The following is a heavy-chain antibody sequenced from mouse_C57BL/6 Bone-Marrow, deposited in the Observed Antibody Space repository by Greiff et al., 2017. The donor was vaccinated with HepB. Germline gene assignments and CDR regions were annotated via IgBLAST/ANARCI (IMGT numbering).Heavy chain of an antibody. CDR1: GYTFTSYT. CDR2: INPSSGYT. CDR3: ARERDRCLGFAY. D-gene: IGHD6-1*01. Sequence: QVQLQQSGAELARPGASVKMSCKASGYTFTSYTMHWVKQRPGQGLEWIGYINPSSGYTKYNQKFKDKATLTADKSSSTAYMQLSSLTSEDSAVYYCARERDRCLGFAYWGQGTLVTVSA. J-gene: IGHJ3*01. V-gene: IGHV1-4*01.